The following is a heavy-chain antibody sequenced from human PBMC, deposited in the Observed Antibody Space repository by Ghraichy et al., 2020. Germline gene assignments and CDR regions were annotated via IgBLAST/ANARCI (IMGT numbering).Heavy chain of an antibody. J-gene: IGHJ6*01. D-gene: IGHD2-15*01. V-gene: IGHV3-43*01. CDR3: AKDLYCSGGNCYSYGMDV. CDR2: ISLDGGST. Sequence: VSLISLDGGSTYYADSVKGRFTISRDNSKNSLYLQMNSLRIEDTALFYCAKDLYCSGGNCYSYGMDVWGQGITVTVYS.